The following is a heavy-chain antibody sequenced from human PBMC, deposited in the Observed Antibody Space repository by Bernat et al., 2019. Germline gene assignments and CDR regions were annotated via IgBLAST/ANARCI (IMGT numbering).Heavy chain of an antibody. CDR3: ARESSDVDTAMAPLLDSMGFDP. CDR1: GFTFSSYG. Sequence: QVQLVESGGGVVQPGRSLRLSCAASGFTFSSYGMHWVRQAPGKGLEWVAVIWYDGSNKYYADSVKGRFTISRDNSKNTLYLQMNSLRPEDTAVYYCARESSDVDTAMAPLLDSMGFDPWGQGTLVTVSS. D-gene: IGHD5-18*01. V-gene: IGHV3-33*01. J-gene: IGHJ5*02. CDR2: IWYDGSNK.